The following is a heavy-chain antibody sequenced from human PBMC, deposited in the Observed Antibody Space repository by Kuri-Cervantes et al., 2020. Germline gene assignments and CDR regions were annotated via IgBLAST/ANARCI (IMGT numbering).Heavy chain of an antibody. CDR1: GGSISSGDYY. Sequence: LRLSCTVSGGSISSGDYYWSWIRQPPGKGLEWIGYIYYSGSTYYNPSLKSRVTISVDTSKNQFSLKLSSVTAADTAVYYCARVGWFGELLEAWGGNFDYWGQGTLVTVSS. V-gene: IGHV4-30-4*01. D-gene: IGHD3-10*01. J-gene: IGHJ4*02. CDR3: ARVGWFGELLEAWGGNFDY. CDR2: IYYSGST.